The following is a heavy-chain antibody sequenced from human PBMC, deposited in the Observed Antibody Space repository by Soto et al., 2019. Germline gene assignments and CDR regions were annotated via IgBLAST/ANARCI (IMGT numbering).Heavy chain of an antibody. Sequence: QLQLQESGPGLVKPSETLSLTCTVSGGSISSSSYYWGWIRQPPGKGLEWIGSIYYSGSTYYNPSLKSRVTISVDTSKNQFSLKLSSVTAADTAVYYCARRSMVAGTLVYWGQGTLVTVSS. CDR1: GGSISSSSYY. CDR2: IYYSGST. CDR3: ARRSMVAGTLVY. D-gene: IGHD6-19*01. V-gene: IGHV4-39*01. J-gene: IGHJ4*02.